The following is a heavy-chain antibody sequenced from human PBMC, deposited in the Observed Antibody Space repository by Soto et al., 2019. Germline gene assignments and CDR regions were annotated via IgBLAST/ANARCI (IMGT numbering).Heavy chain of an antibody. CDR3: ARVGGYSGYDSHYYYGMDV. V-gene: IGHV1-2*02. CDR1: GYTFTGYY. CDR2: INPNSGGT. Sequence: ASVKVSCKASGYTFTGYYMHWVRQAPGQGLEWMGWINPNSGGTNYAQKFQGRVTITADESTSTAYMELSSLRSEDTAVYYCARVGGYSGYDSHYYYGMDVWGQGTTVTVSS. J-gene: IGHJ6*02. D-gene: IGHD5-12*01.